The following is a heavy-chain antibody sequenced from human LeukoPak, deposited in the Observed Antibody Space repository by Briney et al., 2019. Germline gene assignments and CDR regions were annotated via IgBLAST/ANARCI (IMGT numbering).Heavy chain of an antibody. V-gene: IGHV4-39*02. CDR3: ARDEAGSGWSQRHFDY. CDR2: IYYSGST. CDR1: GGSISSSSYY. D-gene: IGHD6-19*01. Sequence: SETLSLTCTVSGGSISSSSYYWGWIRQPPGKGLEWIGSIYYSGSTYYNPSLKSRVTLSVDTSKNQFSLKLSSVTAADTAVYYCARDEAGSGWSQRHFDYWGQGTLVTVSS. J-gene: IGHJ4*02.